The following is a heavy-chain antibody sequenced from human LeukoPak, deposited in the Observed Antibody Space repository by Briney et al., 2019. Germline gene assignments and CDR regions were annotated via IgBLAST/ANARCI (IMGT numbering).Heavy chain of an antibody. V-gene: IGHV1-69*05. Sequence: SVKVSCKPSGGTFNNHAISWVRQAPGQGLEWRGGIIPIFGTADYAQKVQGRVTITTDESTSTVYMELSSVRSVDTAVYYCASRELESGWHYHYYMDVWGKGTTVTVSS. D-gene: IGHD1-1*01. CDR2: IIPIFGTA. CDR3: ASRELESGWHYHYYMDV. J-gene: IGHJ6*03. CDR1: GGTFNNHA.